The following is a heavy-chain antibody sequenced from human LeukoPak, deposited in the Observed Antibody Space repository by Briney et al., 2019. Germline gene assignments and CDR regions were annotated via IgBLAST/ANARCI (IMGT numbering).Heavy chain of an antibody. CDR1: GVTVSSNY. J-gene: IGHJ4*02. D-gene: IGHD3-10*01. CDR3: ARRVVRGEH. V-gene: IGHV3-53*01. CDR2: IYSGGST. Sequence: GGSLRLSCAASGVTVSSNYMSWVRQAPGKGVEWVSVIYSGGSTYYADSVKGRFTISRDNSKTTLYLQMNSLRAEDTAVYYCARRVVRGEHWGQGTLVTASS.